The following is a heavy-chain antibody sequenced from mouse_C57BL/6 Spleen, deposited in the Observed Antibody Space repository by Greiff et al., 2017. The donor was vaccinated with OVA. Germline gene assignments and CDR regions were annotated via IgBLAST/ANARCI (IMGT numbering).Heavy chain of an antibody. CDR1: GFSLTSYG. D-gene: IGHD2-4*01. CDR3: AKQDDYDDAMDY. CDR2: ISGGGIT. V-gene: IGHV2-9*01. J-gene: IGHJ4*01. Sequence: VQLKESGPGLVAPSQSLSITCTVSGFSLTSYGVDWVRQPPGQGLEWMGEISGGGITTYNSALMSRLSSSKDNSKNQVFLKMNSLQTDYTAKYYCAKQDDYDDAMDYWGQGTSVTVSS.